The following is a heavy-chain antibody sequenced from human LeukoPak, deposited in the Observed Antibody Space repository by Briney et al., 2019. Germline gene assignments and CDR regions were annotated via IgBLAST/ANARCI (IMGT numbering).Heavy chain of an antibody. Sequence: SETLSLTCSVSGGSISSSSYYWSWIRQPPGKGLEWIGHIYGSGSTNYNPSLKSRVTLSVDTSKNQFSLKLSSVTAADTAVYYCAREGTSGTHLNWFDPWGQGTLVTVSS. J-gene: IGHJ5*02. V-gene: IGHV4-61*01. CDR2: IYGSGST. CDR1: GGSISSSSYY. CDR3: AREGTSGTHLNWFDP. D-gene: IGHD1-1*01.